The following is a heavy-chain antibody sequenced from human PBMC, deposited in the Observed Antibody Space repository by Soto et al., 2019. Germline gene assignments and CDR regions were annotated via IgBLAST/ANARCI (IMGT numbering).Heavy chain of an antibody. D-gene: IGHD3-10*01. J-gene: IGHJ5*02. V-gene: IGHV3-53*01. CDR2: IYSGGAT. CDR1: GFTVSSSY. Sequence: GGSLRLSCAASGFTVSSSYMAWVRQAPGKGLEWVSGIYSGGATHYADSVKGRFTVSRDNSKNLLFLQMNSLRVEDTAVYHCSRDPGHSSGILSFDPWGQGTLVTVSS. CDR3: SRDPGHSSGILSFDP.